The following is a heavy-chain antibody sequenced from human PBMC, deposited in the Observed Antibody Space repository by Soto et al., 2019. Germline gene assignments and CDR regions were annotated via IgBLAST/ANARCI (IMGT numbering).Heavy chain of an antibody. CDR1: GGSISSYY. J-gene: IGHJ4*02. CDR3: ARSLLRYPGDYFDY. D-gene: IGHD3-9*01. CDR2: IYYSGST. V-gene: IGHV4-59*01. Sequence: SETLSLTCTVSGGSISSYYWSWIRQPPGKGLEWIGYIYYSGSTNYNPSLKSRVTISVDTSKNQFSLKLSSVTAADTAVYYCARSLLRYPGDYFDYWGQGTLVTVSS.